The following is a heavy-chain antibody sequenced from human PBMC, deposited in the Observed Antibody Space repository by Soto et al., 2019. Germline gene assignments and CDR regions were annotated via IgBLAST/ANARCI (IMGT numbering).Heavy chain of an antibody. J-gene: IGHJ5*02. V-gene: IGHV3-7*01. CDR3: ARDIRPYSSSYNWFDP. CDR2: IKQDGSEK. CDR1: GFTFSSYW. Sequence: GSLRLSCAASGFTFSSYWMSWVRQAPGKGLEWVANIKQDGSEKYYVDSVKGRFTISRDNAKNSLYLQMNSLRAEDTAVYYCARDIRPYSSSYNWFDPWGQGTLVTVSS. D-gene: IGHD6-6*01.